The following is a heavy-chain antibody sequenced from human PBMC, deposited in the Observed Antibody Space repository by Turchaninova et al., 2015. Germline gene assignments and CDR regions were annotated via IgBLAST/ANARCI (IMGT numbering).Heavy chain of an antibody. CDR1: GASISSGDHY. Sequence: QVRLQESGPGLVKPSQTLSPPCPVSGASISSGDHYWSWIRQPPGKGLEWIGYIYYSGSTYYNPSLKSQITMSVDTSKNQFSLKLSSVTAADTAVYYCARSLMTTVTTLFDYWGQGTLVTVSS. CDR3: ARSLMTTVTTLFDY. V-gene: IGHV4-30-4*08. J-gene: IGHJ4*02. D-gene: IGHD4-11*01. CDR2: IYYSGST.